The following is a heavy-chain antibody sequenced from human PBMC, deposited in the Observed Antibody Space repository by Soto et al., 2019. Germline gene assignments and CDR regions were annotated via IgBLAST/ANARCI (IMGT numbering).Heavy chain of an antibody. Sequence: QVQLQQWGAGLLKPSETLSLTCAVYGGSFSGYYWSWIRQPPGKGLEWIGEINHSGSTNYNPSLKSRVNKSVDTSKNQFTLKLSSVTAAYTAVYYCARGTYDFWSGYSIDYWGQGTLVTVSS. CDR2: INHSGST. J-gene: IGHJ4*02. V-gene: IGHV4-34*01. CDR1: GGSFSGYY. CDR3: ARGTYDFWSGYSIDY. D-gene: IGHD3-3*01.